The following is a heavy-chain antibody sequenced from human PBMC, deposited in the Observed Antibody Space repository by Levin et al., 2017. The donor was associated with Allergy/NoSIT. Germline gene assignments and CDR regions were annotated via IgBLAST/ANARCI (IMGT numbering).Heavy chain of an antibody. CDR2: IFQSGSS. D-gene: IGHD3-16*01. CDR3: ARATYAYGSHKLDS. J-gene: IGHJ4*02. Sequence: SETLSLTCSVSGGAVSSSGYSWTWIRQPPGKGLEWIGYIFQSGSSNYNPSLKSRVTMSIDKSKNQYFLKVTSMTAADTAVYYCARATYAYGSHKLDSWGQGTLVTVSS. CDR1: GGAVSSSGYS. V-gene: IGHV4-30-2*01.